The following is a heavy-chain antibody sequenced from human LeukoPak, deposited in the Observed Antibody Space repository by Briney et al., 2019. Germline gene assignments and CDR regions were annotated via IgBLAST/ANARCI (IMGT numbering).Heavy chain of an antibody. Sequence: SETLSLTCTVSGESISSSSYYWGWIRQPPGKGLEWIGSIYYSGSTHYNPSLKSRVTISVDMSKNQFSLKLSSVTAADTAVYYCAREQYYYDSSGKNNWFDPWGQGTLVTVSS. CDR3: AREQYYYDSSGKNNWFDP. D-gene: IGHD3-22*01. CDR1: GESISSSSYY. CDR2: IYYSGST. J-gene: IGHJ5*02. V-gene: IGHV4-39*07.